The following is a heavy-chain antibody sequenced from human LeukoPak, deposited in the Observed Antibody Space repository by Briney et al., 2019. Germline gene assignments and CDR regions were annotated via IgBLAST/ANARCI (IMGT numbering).Heavy chain of an antibody. CDR3: ARREYSSSSFHFDS. CDR1: GYPFTNYW. D-gene: IGHD6-6*01. J-gene: IGHJ4*02. Sequence: PGESLQISCKTSGYPFTNYWIGWVRQMPGKGLEWMGIIYPDDSDTRYSPSFQRQVTISADKSVNTAYLQWSSLKASDTAIYFCARREYSSSSFHFDSWGQGTRVIVSS. CDR2: IYPDDSDT. V-gene: IGHV5-51*01.